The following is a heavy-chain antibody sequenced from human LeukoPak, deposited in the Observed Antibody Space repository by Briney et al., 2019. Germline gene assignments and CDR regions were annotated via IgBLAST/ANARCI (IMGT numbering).Heavy chain of an antibody. V-gene: IGHV1-2*04. J-gene: IGHJ4*02. CDR2: INPNSGGT. Sequence: ASVKVSCKASGYTFTGYYMHWVRQAPGQGLEWMGWINPNSGGTNYAQKFQGWVTMTRDTSASTAYMELSSLRSEDTAVYYCARGGERTWIDYWGQGSLVTVSS. D-gene: IGHD3-10*01. CDR3: ARGGERTWIDY. CDR1: GYTFTGYY.